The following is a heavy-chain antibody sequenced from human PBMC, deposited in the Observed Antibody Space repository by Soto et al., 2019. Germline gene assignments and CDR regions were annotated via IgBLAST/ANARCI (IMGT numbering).Heavy chain of an antibody. D-gene: IGHD1-26*01. CDR3: ARVEVGATLDY. Sequence: SETLSLTCTVSGGSISSGDYYWSWIRQPPGKGLEWIGYIYYSGSTYYNPSLKSRVTISVDTSKNQFSLKLSSVTAADTAVYYCARVEVGATLDYWGQGTLVTVSS. CDR1: GGSISSGDYY. J-gene: IGHJ4*02. V-gene: IGHV4-30-4*01. CDR2: IYYSGST.